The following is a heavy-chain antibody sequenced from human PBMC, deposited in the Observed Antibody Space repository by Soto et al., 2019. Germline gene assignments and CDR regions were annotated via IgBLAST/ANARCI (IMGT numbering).Heavy chain of an antibody. V-gene: IGHV1-8*01. CDR3: AKGEGYFDWLGYYYYMDV. CDR2: MNPNSGNT. J-gene: IGHJ6*03. CDR1: GYTFTSYD. D-gene: IGHD3-9*01. Sequence: ASVKVSCKASGYTFTSYDINWVRQATGQGLEWMGWMNPNSGNTGYAQKFQGRVTMTRNTSISTAYMELSSLRSEEPAVYYCAKGEGYFDWLGYYYYMDVWGKGTTVTVSS.